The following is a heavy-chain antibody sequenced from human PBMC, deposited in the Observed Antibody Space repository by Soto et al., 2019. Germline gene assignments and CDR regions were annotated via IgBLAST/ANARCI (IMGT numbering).Heavy chain of an antibody. CDR3: ARKIVHQTHDF. CDR1: NASFSGFY. Sequence: SETLSLTCAVYNASFSGFYWSWIRQSPGKGLEWIGEINHSGSSHNNPSLQSRLTLSVDTSKNQISLRLISVTAAGTGVYYCARKIVHQTHDFCGHGTQVTVSS. CDR2: INHSGSS. J-gene: IGHJ5*01. V-gene: IGHV4-34*01. D-gene: IGHD6-6*01.